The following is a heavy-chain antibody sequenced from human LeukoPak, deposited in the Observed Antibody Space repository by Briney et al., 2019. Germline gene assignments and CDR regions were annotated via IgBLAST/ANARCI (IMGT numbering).Heavy chain of an antibody. V-gene: IGHV1-2*02. J-gene: IGHJ3*02. CDR1: GYTFTGYY. CDR3: ARVNTIFGVVPADAFDI. D-gene: IGHD3-3*01. CDR2: INPNSGGT. Sequence: ASVKVSCKASGYTFTGYYMRWVRQAPGQGLEWMGWINPNSGGTNYAQKFQGRVTMTRDTSISTAYMELSRLKSDDTAVYYCARVNTIFGVVPADAFDIWGQGTMVTVSS.